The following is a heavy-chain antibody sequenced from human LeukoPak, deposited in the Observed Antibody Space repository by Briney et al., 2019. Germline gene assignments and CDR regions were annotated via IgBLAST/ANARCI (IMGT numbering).Heavy chain of an antibody. Sequence: GASVKVSCKASGYTFTSYNMHWVRQAPGQGLEWMGIINPSGGSTSYAQKFQGRVTITRDTSASTAYMELSSLRSEDTAVYYCARSGGQAETNWFDPWGQGTLVTVSS. V-gene: IGHV1-46*01. CDR3: ARSGGQAETNWFDP. CDR1: GYTFTSYN. CDR2: INPSGGST. J-gene: IGHJ5*02. D-gene: IGHD3-10*01.